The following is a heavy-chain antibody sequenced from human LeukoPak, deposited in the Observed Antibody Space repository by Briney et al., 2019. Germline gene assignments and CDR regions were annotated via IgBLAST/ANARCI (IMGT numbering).Heavy chain of an antibody. CDR3: AKGGSFGIFDI. CDR1: GFTFDDYT. D-gene: IGHD3-10*01. CDR2: ISWDGGST. V-gene: IGHV3-43*01. J-gene: IGHJ3*02. Sequence: PGGSLRLSCAASGFTFDDYTMHWVRQAPGKGLEWVSLISWDGGSTYYADSVKGRFTISRDNSKNTLYLRMNSLRTEDTAVYYCAKGGSFGIFDIWGQGTMVTVSS.